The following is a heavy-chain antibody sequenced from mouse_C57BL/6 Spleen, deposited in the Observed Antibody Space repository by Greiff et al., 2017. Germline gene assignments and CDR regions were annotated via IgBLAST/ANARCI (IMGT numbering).Heavy chain of an antibody. V-gene: IGHV1-62-2*01. CDR2: FYPGSGSI. J-gene: IGHJ1*03. CDR1: GYTFTEYT. D-gene: IGHD1-1*01. CDR3: ARHEEDPYYGSSHWYCDV. Sequence: VQLQQSGAELVKPGASVKLSCKASGYTFTEYTIPWVKQRSGQGLEWIGWFYPGSGSIKYNEKFKDKATLTADKSSSTVYMELSRLTSEDSAVYFCARHEEDPYYGSSHWYCDVWGTGTTVTVSS.